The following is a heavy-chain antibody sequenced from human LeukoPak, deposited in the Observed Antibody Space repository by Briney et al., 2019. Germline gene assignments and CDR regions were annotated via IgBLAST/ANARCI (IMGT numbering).Heavy chain of an antibody. CDR3: AKDHVWDNSMAWGPIYYYMDV. Sequence: GASVKVSCKASGYTFTRYDINWVRQATGQGLEWMGWMNPNSGNTGYAQKFQGRVTMTRNTSISTAYMELSSLRSEDTAVYYCAKDHVWDNSMAWGPIYYYMDVWGKGTTVTVSS. V-gene: IGHV1-8*01. CDR2: MNPNSGNT. CDR1: GYTFTRYD. J-gene: IGHJ6*03. D-gene: IGHD1-26*01.